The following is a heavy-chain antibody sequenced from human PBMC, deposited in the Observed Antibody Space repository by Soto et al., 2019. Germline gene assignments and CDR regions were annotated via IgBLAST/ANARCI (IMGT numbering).Heavy chain of an antibody. J-gene: IGHJ4*02. CDR3: PHRPGFSMAFDY. D-gene: IGHD3-10*01. Sequence: SGPTLVNPTETLTLTCSFSGFSLSTYGVGVGWIRQPPGKALEWLALIYWDDDTRFSPSLNSRLAITKDTSKSQVVLTMTHLAPVDTATSYCPHRPGFSMAFDYWGPGSLVTVSS. CDR1: GFSLSTYGVG. CDR2: IYWDDDT. V-gene: IGHV2-5*02.